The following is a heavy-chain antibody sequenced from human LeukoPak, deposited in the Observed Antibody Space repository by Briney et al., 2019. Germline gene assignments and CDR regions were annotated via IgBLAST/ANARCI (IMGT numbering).Heavy chain of an antibody. V-gene: IGHV4-39*01. J-gene: IGHJ6*03. CDR2: IYYSGST. Sequence: SETLSLTCTVSGGSISSSSYYWGWIRQPPGQGLEWIGYIYYSGSTYYNPSLKSRVTISVDTSKNQFSLKLSSVTAADTAVYYCARHYYYYCYMDVWGKGTTVTVSS. CDR3: ARHYYYYCYMDV. CDR1: GGSISSSSYY.